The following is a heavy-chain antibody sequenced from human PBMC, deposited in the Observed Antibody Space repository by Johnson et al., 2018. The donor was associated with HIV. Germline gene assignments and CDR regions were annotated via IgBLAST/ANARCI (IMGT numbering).Heavy chain of an antibody. V-gene: IGHV3-13*01. J-gene: IGHJ3*02. CDR3: ARERRYGGHGAYAFDI. CDR2: IGTAGDT. CDR1: GFTFSSYD. Sequence: VQLVESGGGLVQPGGSLRLSCAASGFTFSSYDMHWVRQATGKGLEWVSAIGTAGDTYYPGSVKGRFTISRENAKNSLYLQMNSLRAGDTAVYYCARERRYGGHGAYAFDIWGQGTMVTVSS. D-gene: IGHD4-23*01.